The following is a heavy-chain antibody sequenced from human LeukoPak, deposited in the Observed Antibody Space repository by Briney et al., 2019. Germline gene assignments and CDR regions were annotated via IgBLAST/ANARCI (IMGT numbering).Heavy chain of an antibody. V-gene: IGHV4-59*01. CDR3: ARADVDTAVVYFDY. J-gene: IGHJ4*02. Sequence: SETLSLTCTVSGGSISSYYWSWIRQPPGKGLEWIGYIYYSGSTNYNPSLKSRVTISVDTSKNQFSLKLSSVTAADTAVYYCARADVDTAVVYFDYWGQGTLVTVSS. D-gene: IGHD5-18*01. CDR1: GGSISSYY. CDR2: IYYSGST.